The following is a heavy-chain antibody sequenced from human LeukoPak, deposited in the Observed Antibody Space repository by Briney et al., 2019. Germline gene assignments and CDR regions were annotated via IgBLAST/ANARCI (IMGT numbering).Heavy chain of an antibody. V-gene: IGHV3-7*01. D-gene: IGHD3-22*01. CDR3: ARERGDSTAYYSYYFDY. CDR2: IKQDGSEK. J-gene: IGHJ4*02. CDR1: GFTFSSYW. Sequence: GGSLSLSCAASGFTFSSYWMSWVRQAPGKGLEWVANIKQDGSEKYYVDSVKGRFTISRDNAKNSLYLQMNSLRAEDTAVYYCARERGDSTAYYSYYFDYWAREPWSPSPQ.